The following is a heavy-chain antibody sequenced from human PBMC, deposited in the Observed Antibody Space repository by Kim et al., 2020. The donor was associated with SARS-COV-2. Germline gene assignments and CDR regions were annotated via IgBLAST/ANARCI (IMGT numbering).Heavy chain of an antibody. CDR1: GFTVSSNH. V-gene: IGHV3-53*01. CDR3: ARESSSWLDY. Sequence: GGSLRLSCAASGFTVSSNHMSWVRQAPGKGLEWVSVIYSGGSTFYADSVKGRFTISRDNSKNTLYLQMNRLGDEDTAVYYCARESSSWLDYWGQGTLVTVSS. CDR2: IYSGGST. J-gene: IGHJ4*02. D-gene: IGHD6-13*01.